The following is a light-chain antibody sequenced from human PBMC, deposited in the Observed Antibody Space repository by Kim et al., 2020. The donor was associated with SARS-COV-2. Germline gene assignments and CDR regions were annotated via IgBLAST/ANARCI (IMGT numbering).Light chain of an antibody. CDR1: QSVSRY. V-gene: IGKV3-11*01. J-gene: IGKJ1*01. CDR3: QQRSNWPPWT. CDR2: DAS. Sequence: SPGESATLSCRASQSVSRYLAWYQQKPGQAPRLLIYDASDRATGIPARFSGSGSGTDFTLTISSLEPEDFAVYYCQQRSNWPPWTFGQGTKVDIK.